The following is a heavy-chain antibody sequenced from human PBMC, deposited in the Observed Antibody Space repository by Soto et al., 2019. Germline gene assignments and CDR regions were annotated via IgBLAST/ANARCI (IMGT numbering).Heavy chain of an antibody. Sequence: QVQLVESGGGVVQPGRSLRLYCAASGFTFSSYAINWVRQGPGKGLEWVAVIWYDGSKKYYADSVKGRFTISRDNSKNTVYMQMNSLRAEDTAVYYCAKGEAGNYGFDYWGQGTLVTVSS. J-gene: IGHJ4*02. CDR2: IWYDGSKK. CDR3: AKGEAGNYGFDY. V-gene: IGHV3-33*06. CDR1: GFTFSSYA. D-gene: IGHD3-16*01.